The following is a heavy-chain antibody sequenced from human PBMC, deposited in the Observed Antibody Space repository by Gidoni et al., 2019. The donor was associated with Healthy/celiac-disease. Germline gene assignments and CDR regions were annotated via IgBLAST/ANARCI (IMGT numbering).Heavy chain of an antibody. J-gene: IGHJ4*02. D-gene: IGHD1-26*01. V-gene: IGHV4-38-2*01. CDR3: ARTIVGATFFDY. CDR2: IYHSGST. CDR1: GYSISSGYY. Sequence: QVQLQESGPGLVKPSETLSLTCAVSGYSISSGYYWGWIRQPPGKGREWIGSIYHSGSTYYNPSLKSRVTISVDTSKNQFSLKLSSVTAADTAVYYCARTIVGATFFDYWGQGTLVTVSS.